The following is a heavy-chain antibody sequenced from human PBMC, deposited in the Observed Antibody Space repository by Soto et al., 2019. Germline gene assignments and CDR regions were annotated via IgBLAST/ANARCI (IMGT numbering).Heavy chain of an antibody. D-gene: IGHD1-26*01. J-gene: IGHJ4*02. V-gene: IGHV4-39*01. Sequence: SEFLTLTFIITVFAIINRSYTWGWIRQPPGKGLEWIGSIYYSGGTYYSPSLKSRVTMSVDTSKNQFSLKLSSVTAADTAVYYCARPSGSYLYYFDYWGQG. CDR1: VFAIINRSYT. CDR2: IYYSGGT. CDR3: ARPSGSYLYYFDY.